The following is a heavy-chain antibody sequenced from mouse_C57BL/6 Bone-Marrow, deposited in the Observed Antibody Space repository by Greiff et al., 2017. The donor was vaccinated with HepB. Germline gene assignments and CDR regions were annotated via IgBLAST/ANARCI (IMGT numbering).Heavy chain of an antibody. Sequence: EVHLVESGEGLVKPGGSLTLSCAASGFTFSSYAMSWVRQTPEKRLEWVAYISSGGDYIYYADTVKGRFTISRDNARNTLYLQMSSLKSEDTAMYYCTRSSTVVGAYWGQGTLVTVSA. CDR2: ISSGGDYI. CDR1: GFTFSSYA. J-gene: IGHJ3*01. D-gene: IGHD1-1*01. V-gene: IGHV5-9-1*02. CDR3: TRSSTVVGAY.